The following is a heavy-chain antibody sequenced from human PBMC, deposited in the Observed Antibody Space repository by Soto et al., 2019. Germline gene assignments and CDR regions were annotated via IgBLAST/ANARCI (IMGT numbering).Heavy chain of an antibody. CDR2: INYSGST. Sequence: PSETLSLTCGVSDVSFIGYYCIWIRHPPFKGLEWIGEINYSGSTKFNPSLKSRVTLSIDTSKDQFSLRLSSVTAADTAVYYCARDSGGLRLGESSLYGEKDSFDVWDQGTLVTVSS. D-gene: IGHD3-16*02. J-gene: IGHJ3*01. CDR3: ARDSGGLRLGESSLYGEKDSFDV. CDR1: DVSFIGYY. V-gene: IGHV4-34*01.